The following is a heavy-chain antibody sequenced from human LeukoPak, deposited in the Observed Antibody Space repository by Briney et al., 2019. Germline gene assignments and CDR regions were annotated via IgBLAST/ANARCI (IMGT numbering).Heavy chain of an antibody. V-gene: IGHV4-34*01. D-gene: IGHD2-21*02. Sequence: SETLSLTCGVWGGSFSCYYWSWLRQPPGKGLEWIGEINPSGNTKYNPSIKSRVTISVDTSKNQFSLKLSSVTAADTAVYYCASAYCGGDCQIPWGQGTLVTVSS. CDR2: INPSGNT. CDR1: GGSFSCYY. CDR3: ASAYCGGDCQIP. J-gene: IGHJ5*02.